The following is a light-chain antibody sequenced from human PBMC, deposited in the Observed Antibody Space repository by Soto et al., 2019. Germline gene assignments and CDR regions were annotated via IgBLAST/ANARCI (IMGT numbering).Light chain of an antibody. J-gene: IGLJ1*01. Sequence: QSALTQPPSASGSPGQSVTISCTGTSSDVGAYIFVSWYQQHPGKAPKLLIYDVNRQPPGVPDRFFGSKSGNTASLTVSGLQAEDEADYYCVSFAGGTYVFGTGTKVTVL. CDR1: SSDVGAYIF. V-gene: IGLV2-8*01. CDR3: VSFAGGTYV. CDR2: DVN.